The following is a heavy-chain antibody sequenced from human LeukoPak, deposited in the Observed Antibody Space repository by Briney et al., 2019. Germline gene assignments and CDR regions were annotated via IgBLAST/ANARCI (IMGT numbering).Heavy chain of an antibody. CDR3: ARVVATIKGNNWFDP. D-gene: IGHD5-12*01. CDR2: IKQDGSEK. CDR1: GFTFSDHY. Sequence: SGGSLRLSCAASGFTFSDHYMDWVRQAPGKGLEWVANIKQDGSEKYYVDSVKGRFTISRDNAKNSLYLQMNSLRAEDTAVYFCARVVATIKGNNWFDPWGQGTLVTVSS. J-gene: IGHJ5*02. V-gene: IGHV3-7*01.